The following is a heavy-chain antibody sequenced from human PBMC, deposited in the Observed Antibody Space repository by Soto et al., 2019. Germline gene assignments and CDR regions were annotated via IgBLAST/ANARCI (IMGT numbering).Heavy chain of an antibody. CDR2: ISYDGSNK. CDR1: GFTFSSYA. J-gene: IGHJ6*02. CDR3: AREEVYYDSSGQRYYYGMDV. V-gene: IGHV3-30*11. Sequence: PGGSLRLSCAASGFTFSSYALHWDRQAPGKGLEWEAVISYDGSNKYYADSVKGRFTISRDNSKNTLYLQMNSLRAEDTAVYYCAREEVYYDSSGQRYYYGMDVWGQGTTVTVSS. D-gene: IGHD3-22*01.